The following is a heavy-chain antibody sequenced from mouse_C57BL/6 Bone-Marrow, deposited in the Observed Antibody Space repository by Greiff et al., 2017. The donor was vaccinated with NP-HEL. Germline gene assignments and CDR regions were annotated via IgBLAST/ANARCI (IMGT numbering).Heavy chain of an antibody. CDR2: IRNKANNHAT. CDR3: TTAYGSSPWFAY. D-gene: IGHD1-1*01. J-gene: IGHJ3*01. Sequence: EVMLVESGAGLVQPGGSMKLSCAASGFTFSDAWMDWVRQSPEKGLEWVAEIRNKANNHATYYAESVNGRFTISRDDSKSRVYLQMNSLRAEDTGIYYCTTAYGSSPWFAYWGQGTLVTVSA. CDR1: GFTFSDAW. V-gene: IGHV6-6*01.